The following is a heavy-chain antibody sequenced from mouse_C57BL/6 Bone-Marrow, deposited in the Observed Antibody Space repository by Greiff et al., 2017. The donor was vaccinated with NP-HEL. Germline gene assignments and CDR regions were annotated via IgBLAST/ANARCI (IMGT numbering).Heavy chain of an antibody. Sequence: EVTVEESGGGLVQPGGSLKLSCAASGFTFSDFYMYWVRQTPDKRLEWVAYISNGGGSTYYPDTVKGRFPISRDNAKNTLYLQMISQKSEDTAMYSCERQYESAAMDYWGQGTSVTASS. CDR3: ERQYESAAMDY. V-gene: IGHV5-12*01. J-gene: IGHJ4*01. CDR1: GFTFSDFY. CDR2: ISNGGGST. D-gene: IGHD2-14*01.